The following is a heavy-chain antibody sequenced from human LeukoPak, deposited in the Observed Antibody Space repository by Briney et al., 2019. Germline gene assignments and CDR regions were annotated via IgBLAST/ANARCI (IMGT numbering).Heavy chain of an antibody. CDR1: GFTFSNAW. CDR2: IKLDGTQK. CDR3: ARDRGGNWNYVYFDY. J-gene: IGHJ4*02. V-gene: IGHV3-7*01. D-gene: IGHD1-7*01. Sequence: GGSLRLSCAASGFTFSNAWMSWIRQAPGRVLEWVANIKLDGTQKNYIQSVRGRFTISRDNARNFLYLQLSSLRAEDTAVYYCARDRGGNWNYVYFDYWGQGTLVTVSS.